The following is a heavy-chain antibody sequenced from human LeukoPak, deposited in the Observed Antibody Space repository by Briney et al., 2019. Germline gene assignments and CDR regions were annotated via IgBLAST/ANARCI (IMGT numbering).Heavy chain of an antibody. CDR2: MNPNSGIT. CDR1: GYTFTSYD. CDR3: ARGGIHSSGSLRTFDY. J-gene: IGHJ4*02. V-gene: IGHV1-8*01. D-gene: IGHD3-22*01. Sequence: GASVKVFCKASGYTFTSYDINWVRQATGHGPEWMGWMNPNSGITGYAQKFRGRVTMTRDTSINTAFMELSRLRFDDTAVYYCARGGIHSSGSLRTFDYWGQGTLVTVSS.